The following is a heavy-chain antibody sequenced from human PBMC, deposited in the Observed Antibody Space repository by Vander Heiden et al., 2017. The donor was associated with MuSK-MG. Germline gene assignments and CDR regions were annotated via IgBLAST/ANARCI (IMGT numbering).Heavy chain of an antibody. CDR1: GLIFSNYW. Sequence: EVQLVESGGGLVQPGGSLRPSCAASGLIFSNYWMHWVRQAPGKGLVWVSRINSDESTTTYADSVKGRFTISRDNAKNTLYLKMNSLRAEDTAVYYCARGISPGGYYYGSGSSDYWGQGTLVTVSS. D-gene: IGHD3-10*01. V-gene: IGHV3-74*01. CDR2: INSDESTT. CDR3: ARGISPGGYYYGSGSSDY. J-gene: IGHJ4*02.